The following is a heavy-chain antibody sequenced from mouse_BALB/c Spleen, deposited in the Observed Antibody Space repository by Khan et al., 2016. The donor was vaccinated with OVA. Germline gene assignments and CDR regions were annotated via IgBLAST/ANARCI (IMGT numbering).Heavy chain of an antibody. CDR2: ISPGSGDT. J-gene: IGHJ3*01. CDR1: GYTFTDYY. Sequence: QVQLKESGAELARPGASVTLSCKASGYTFTDYYINWVKLRSGQGLEWIGEISPGSGDTYYNARFKGKATLTADKSSSTAYMQLSSLTTEASAGYFCARRMYFCYTFAYWGQGTLVTVSA. D-gene: IGHD1-2*01. CDR3: ARRMYFCYTFAY. V-gene: IGHV1-77*01.